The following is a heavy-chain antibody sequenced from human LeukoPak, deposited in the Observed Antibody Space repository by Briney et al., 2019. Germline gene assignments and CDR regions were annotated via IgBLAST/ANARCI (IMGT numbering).Heavy chain of an antibody. Sequence: ASVKVSCKASGYTFSDYYVHWVRQAPGQGLEWMGWINPNSGGTNYAQKFQGRVTMTRDTSISTAYMELSRLRSDDTAVYYCATITMVHGNWFDPWGQGTLVTVSS. V-gene: IGHV1-2*02. D-gene: IGHD3-10*01. CDR1: GYTFSDYY. CDR2: INPNSGGT. CDR3: ATITMVHGNWFDP. J-gene: IGHJ5*02.